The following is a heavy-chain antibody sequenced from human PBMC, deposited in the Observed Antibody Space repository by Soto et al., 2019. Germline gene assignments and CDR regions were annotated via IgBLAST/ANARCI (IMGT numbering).Heavy chain of an antibody. CDR2: INPKNDDT. V-gene: IGHV1-2*02. J-gene: IGHJ4*02. CDR1: GYRFINFY. Sequence: QVQLVQSGAEVKKPGASVKVSCKAFGYRFINFYLHWVRQAPGQGLEWMGWINPKNDDTNYAQKFQGRVTMTRDPSISLAYMELSGLNSRATAVYYFARDDSGANFGSWGQGTLVTVS. CDR3: ARDDSGANFGS. D-gene: IGHD2-21*01.